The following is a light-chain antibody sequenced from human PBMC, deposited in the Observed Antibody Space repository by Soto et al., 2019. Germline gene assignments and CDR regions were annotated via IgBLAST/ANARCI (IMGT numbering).Light chain of an antibody. CDR2: LGS. CDR3: MQDLQTPPVIT. J-gene: IGKJ5*01. Sequence: DIVMTQSPLSLPVTPGEPASISCRSSQSLLHSNGYNYLDWYLQKPGQSPQLLIYLGSNRASGVPDRFSGSGSGTDFTLKISRVEAEDVGVYYCMQDLQTPPVITFGQGTRLEIK. V-gene: IGKV2-28*01. CDR1: QSLLHSNGYNY.